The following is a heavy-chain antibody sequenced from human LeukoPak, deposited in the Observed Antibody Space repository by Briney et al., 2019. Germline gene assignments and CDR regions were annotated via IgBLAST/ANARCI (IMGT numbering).Heavy chain of an antibody. V-gene: IGHV3-7*01. J-gene: IGHJ5*02. Sequence: GGSLRLSGIASGFTFSNDWMTWVRQVPGKGLEWVGKIKEDGTEKVYVDSVKGRFTIPRDNAKNSLYLQMNSLRAEDTAVYYCGRDSKFAFWFDPWGQGTLVTVSS. CDR1: GFTFSNDW. CDR3: GRDSKFAFWFDP. CDR2: IKEDGTEK. D-gene: IGHD4-11*01.